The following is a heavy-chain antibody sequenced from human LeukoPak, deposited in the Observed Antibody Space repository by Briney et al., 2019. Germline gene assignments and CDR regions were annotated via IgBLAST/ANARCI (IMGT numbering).Heavy chain of an antibody. J-gene: IGHJ5*02. Sequence: AGGSLRLSCAASGFTFSSYAMSWVRQAPGKGLEWVSAISGSGGSIYYADSVKGRFTISRDNSKNTLYLQMNSLRAEDTAVYYCAKDHGELAAAGLNWFDPWGQGTLVTVSS. CDR1: GFTFSSYA. D-gene: IGHD6-13*01. V-gene: IGHV3-23*01. CDR2: ISGSGGSI. CDR3: AKDHGELAAAGLNWFDP.